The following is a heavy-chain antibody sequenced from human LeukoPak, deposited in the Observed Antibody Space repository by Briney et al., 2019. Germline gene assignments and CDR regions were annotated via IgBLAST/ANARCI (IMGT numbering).Heavy chain of an antibody. V-gene: IGHV4-61*01. D-gene: IGHD5-18*01. Sequence: SSETLSLTCTVSGGSISNSLYYWSWIRQPPGKGLEWIGYIYYNGDTNYNPSLKSRVIISIDTSSNQFSLRLNSMTAADTAVYYCARVLRAASWRSYDYWGQGSLVTVSS. CDR3: ARVLRAASWRSYDY. CDR1: GGSISNSLYY. CDR2: IYYNGDT. J-gene: IGHJ4*02.